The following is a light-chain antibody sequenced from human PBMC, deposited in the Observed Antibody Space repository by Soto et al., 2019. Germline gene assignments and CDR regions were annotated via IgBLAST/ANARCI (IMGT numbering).Light chain of an antibody. CDR3: QQLDRYPFT. CDR2: SAS. J-gene: IGKJ4*01. Sequence: DIQMTQSPSSLSASVGDRVTIACRTSQRVSTYLNWYQQKPGKVPRLLIYSASSLQSGVPSRFSGSGSGTEFTLTISSLQPEDFASYYCQQLDRYPFTFGGGTKVEI. V-gene: IGKV1-9*01. CDR1: QRVSTY.